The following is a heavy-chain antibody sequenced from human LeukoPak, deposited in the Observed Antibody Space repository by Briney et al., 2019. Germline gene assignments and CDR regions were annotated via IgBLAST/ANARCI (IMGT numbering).Heavy chain of an antibody. D-gene: IGHD3-22*01. V-gene: IGHV4-30-4*01. J-gene: IGHJ4*02. CDR3: ARESYDSSGYYFDY. CDR1: GGSISSGDYY. Sequence: PSETLSLTCTVSGGSISSGDYYWSWIRQPPGEGLEWIGYIYYSGSTYYNPSLKSRVTISVDTSKNQFSLKLSSVTAADTAVYYCARESYDSSGYYFDYWGQGTLVTVSS. CDR2: IYYSGST.